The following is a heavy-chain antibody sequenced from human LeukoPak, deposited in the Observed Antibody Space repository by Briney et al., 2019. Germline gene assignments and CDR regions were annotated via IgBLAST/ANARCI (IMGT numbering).Heavy chain of an antibody. CDR3: TRSQTGATWVKDNWFDP. Sequence: GESLKISCKGSGYSFTTHWICWGRQMPGKGLEWMGIISPGNSDTIDSPAFQGQVTISVDESISTAYLQWGSMKASDTAMYYCTRSQTGATWVKDNWFDPWGQGTLVTVSS. D-gene: IGHD1-1*01. CDR1: GYSFTTHW. J-gene: IGHJ5*02. CDR2: ISPGNSDT. V-gene: IGHV5-51*01.